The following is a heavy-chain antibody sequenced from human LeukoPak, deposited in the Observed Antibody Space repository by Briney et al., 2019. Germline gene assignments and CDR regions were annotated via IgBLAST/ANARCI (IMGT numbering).Heavy chain of an antibody. Sequence: ASVKVSCKASGYTFTERGISWMRHVPGQGLEWMGWISATSGNTYYAQTFQDRVTMTTDASTSTAYMELRALTADDTAVYYCGKGSTGWSRDPWGQGTLVTVSS. D-gene: IGHD6-19*01. CDR2: ISATSGNT. J-gene: IGHJ5*02. CDR1: GYTFTERG. V-gene: IGHV1-18*01. CDR3: GKGSTGWSRDP.